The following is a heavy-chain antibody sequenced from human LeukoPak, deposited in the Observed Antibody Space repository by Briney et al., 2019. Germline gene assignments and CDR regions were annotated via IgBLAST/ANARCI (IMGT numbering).Heavy chain of an antibody. CDR3: ARVAGWHWFAP. D-gene: IGHD6-19*01. V-gene: IGHV4-59*01. CDR1: GGSSKYYY. J-gene: IGHJ5*02. Sequence: ASETLSLTCSVSGGSSKYYYWTWIRQSPGEGLEWIGDIYYNGTTRDKPSLKSRVTISLDMSKKQISLKLTSLTAADTAVYYCARVAGWHWFAPWGQGTLVTVSS. CDR2: IYYNGTT.